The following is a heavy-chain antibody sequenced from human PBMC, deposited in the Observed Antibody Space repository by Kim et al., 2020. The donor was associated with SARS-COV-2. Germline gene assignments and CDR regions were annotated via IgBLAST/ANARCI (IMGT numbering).Heavy chain of an antibody. CDR2: ISTSGDTI. J-gene: IGHJ4*02. CDR1: GFTFSDYY. V-gene: IGHV3-11*04. D-gene: IGHD4-17*01. CDR3: AREQYHGGDY. Sequence: GGSLILSCAASGFTFSDYYMSWVRQAPGKGLEWLSYISTSGDTIYYADSVKGRFTISRDNAKSSLYLQMNSLSAEDTAIYYCAREQYHGGDYWGQGTLVTVSS.